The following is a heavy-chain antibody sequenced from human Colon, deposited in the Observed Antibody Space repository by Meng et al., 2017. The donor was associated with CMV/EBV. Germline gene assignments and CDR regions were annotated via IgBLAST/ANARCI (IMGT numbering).Heavy chain of an antibody. CDR2: SSAYNGNT. J-gene: IGHJ4*02. V-gene: IGHV1-18*01. Sequence: ASVKVSCKASGYTFTSYEINWVRQATGQGLEWMGWSSAYNGNTTYAQRFQGRLTLTTDTSTSTAYLELRSLRPDDTAIYYCARDIVVGSLDKWGQGTRVTVSS. CDR1: GYTFTSYE. CDR3: ARDIVVGSLDK. D-gene: IGHD2-2*01.